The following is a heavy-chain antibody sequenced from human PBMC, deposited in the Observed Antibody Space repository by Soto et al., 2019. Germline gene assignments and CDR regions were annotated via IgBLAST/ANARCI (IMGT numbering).Heavy chain of an antibody. V-gene: IGHV3-43*01. CDR2: ITWDGRTT. CDR1: GFTFDDYN. Sequence: EVQLVESGGVVVQPGGSLRLSCAASGFTFDDYNMNWGRQAPGKGLEWVSLITWDGRTTYYGDFVKCRFTISSDNSKNSLFLQMNSLTTEDTALYYCAKGGPRSALDYWGQGTLVTVSS. J-gene: IGHJ4*02. CDR3: AKGGPRSALDY. D-gene: IGHD2-15*01.